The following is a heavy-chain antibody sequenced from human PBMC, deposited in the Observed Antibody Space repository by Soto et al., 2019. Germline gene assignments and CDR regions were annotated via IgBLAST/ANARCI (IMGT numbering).Heavy chain of an antibody. CDR1: GFTFSTYA. J-gene: IGHJ3*02. D-gene: IGHD4-17*01. CDR2: LTPSGGET. V-gene: IGHV3-23*01. Sequence: GGAVRLSCGASGFTFSTYAMSWVRQAPGKGLEWVSALTPSGGETYYADSVKGRFTISRDNSMNALYLQMNSLRIEDTAVYYCAHPRGYGVFDAYDIWGQGTMVTVSS. CDR3: AHPRGYGVFDAYDI.